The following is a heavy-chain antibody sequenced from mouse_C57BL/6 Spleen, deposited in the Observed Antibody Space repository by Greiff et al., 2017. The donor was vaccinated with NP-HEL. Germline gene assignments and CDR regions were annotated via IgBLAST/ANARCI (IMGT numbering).Heavy chain of an antibody. Sequence: EVKLVESGGGLVQPKGSLKLSCAASGFSFNTYAMNWVRQAPGKGLEWVARIRSKSNNYATYYADSVKDRFTISRDDSESMLYLQMNNLKTEDTAMYYCVSAGTDYAMDYWGQGTSVTVSS. CDR1: GFSFNTYA. J-gene: IGHJ4*01. CDR2: IRSKSNNYAT. CDR3: VSAGTDYAMDY. V-gene: IGHV10-1*01. D-gene: IGHD4-1*01.